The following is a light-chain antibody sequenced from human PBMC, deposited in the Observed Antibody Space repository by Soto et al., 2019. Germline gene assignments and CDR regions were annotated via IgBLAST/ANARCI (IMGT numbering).Light chain of an antibody. Sequence: QCLRTQQPSVCWTPGQRVSISCTGSRANRGGGYDVHWCLQLPGTAPKLLINGKDNRPSGVPDRYSVSRSGTSASLAITGLQAEDEAVYYCQCYDNSLGDNVLFGGGTKVTXL. J-gene: IGLJ2*01. V-gene: IGLV1-40*01. CDR1: RANRGGGYD. CDR2: GKD. CDR3: QCYDNSLGDNVL.